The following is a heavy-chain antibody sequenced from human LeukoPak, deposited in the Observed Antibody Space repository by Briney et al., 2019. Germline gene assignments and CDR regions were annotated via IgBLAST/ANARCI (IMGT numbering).Heavy chain of an antibody. V-gene: IGHV4-59*01. J-gene: IGHJ4*02. CDR2: IYYSGST. CDR1: GGSISSYY. Sequence: PSETLSLTCTVSGGSISSYYWSWIRQPPGKGPEWIGYIYYSGSTNYNPSLKSRVTISVDTSKNQFSLKLSSVTAADTAVYYCASSGVAEGPYYFDYWGQGTLVTVSS. D-gene: IGHD2-15*01. CDR3: ASSGVAEGPYYFDY.